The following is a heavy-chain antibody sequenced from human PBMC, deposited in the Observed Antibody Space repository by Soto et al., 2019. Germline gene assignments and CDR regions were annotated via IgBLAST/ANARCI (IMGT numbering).Heavy chain of an antibody. CDR3: ANDYGDYRNDAFVI. D-gene: IGHD4-17*01. CDR2: IDHLGNT. CDR1: GGMYNDYY. V-gene: IGHV4-34*08. J-gene: IGHJ3*02. Sequence: QVQLHQWGSGLLKPSETLSLSCAVYGGMYNDYYWSWIRQPPGKGLEWIGEIDHLGNTHYSPSFKRRVTISQDKSKNQFSLTLTSVTAADAAVYFCANDYGDYRNDAFVIWSQGTEVTVTS.